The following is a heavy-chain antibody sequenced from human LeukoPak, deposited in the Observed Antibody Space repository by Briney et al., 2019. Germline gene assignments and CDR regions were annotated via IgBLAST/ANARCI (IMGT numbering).Heavy chain of an antibody. V-gene: IGHV1-18*01. CDR2: ISAYNGNT. CDR3: ASTVPYCSGGSCRRYYYFDY. J-gene: IGHJ4*02. CDR1: GYTFTSYG. D-gene: IGHD2-15*01. Sequence: ASVKVSCKASGYTFTSYGISWVRQAPGQGLEWMGWISAYNGNTNYAQKLQGRVTMTTDTSTSTAYMELRSLGSDDTAVYYCASTVPYCSGGSCRRYYYFDYWGQGTLVTVSS.